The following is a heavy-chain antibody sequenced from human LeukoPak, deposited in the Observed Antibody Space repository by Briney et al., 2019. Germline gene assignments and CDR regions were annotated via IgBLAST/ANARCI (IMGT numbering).Heavy chain of an antibody. D-gene: IGHD6-19*01. CDR2: ISGSGGRT. CDR1: GGSISSYY. J-gene: IGHJ4*02. CDR3: AKAPRIAVADAFDY. V-gene: IGHV3-23*01. Sequence: ETLCLTCTVSGGSISSYYWSWVRQAPGKGLEWVSAISGSGGRTYYADSVKGRFTISRDNSKNTLYLQMNSLRAEDTAVYYCAKAPRIAVADAFDYWGQGTLVAVSS.